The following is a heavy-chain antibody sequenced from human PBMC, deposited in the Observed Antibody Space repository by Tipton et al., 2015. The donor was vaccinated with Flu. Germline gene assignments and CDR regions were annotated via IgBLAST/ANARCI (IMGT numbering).Heavy chain of an antibody. D-gene: IGHD5-24*01. CDR2: IYYSGST. J-gene: IGHJ4*02. CDR1: GGSISSYY. V-gene: IGHV4-59*01. CDR3: AGTMNYFDY. Sequence: TLSLTCTVSGGSISSYYWSWIRQPPGKGLEWIGYIYYSGSTYYNPSLKSRVTISVDTSKNQFSLKLSSVTAADTAVYYCAGTMNYFDYWGQGTLVTVSS.